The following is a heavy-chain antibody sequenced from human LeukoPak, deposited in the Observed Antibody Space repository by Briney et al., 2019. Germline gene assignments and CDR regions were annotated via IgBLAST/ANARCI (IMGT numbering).Heavy chain of an antibody. J-gene: IGHJ4*02. V-gene: IGHV3-23*01. CDR1: GFTFNNYA. D-gene: IGHD5-24*01. Sequence: GGSLRLSCAASGFTFNNYAMNWVRQAPGKGPEWLSTITGSGGDTYSADSVKGRLTVSRDNSKNTLYLQLNSLRAEDTAVYYCARQESMAFANWGQGTLVTVSS. CDR3: ARQESMAFAN. CDR2: ITGSGGDT.